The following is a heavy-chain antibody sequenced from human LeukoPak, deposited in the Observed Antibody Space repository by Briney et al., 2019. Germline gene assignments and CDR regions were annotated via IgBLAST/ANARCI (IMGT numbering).Heavy chain of an antibody. CDR3: AKESVEGRGYYDSSGYYGGYFDY. J-gene: IGHJ4*02. CDR1: GFTFSSYS. Sequence: GGSLRLSCAASGFTFSSYSMNWVRQAPGKGLEWVSSISSSSSYIYYADSVKGRFTISRDNAKNSLYLQMSSLRAEDTAVYYCAKESVEGRGYYDSSGYYGGYFDYWGQGTLVTVSS. D-gene: IGHD3-22*01. CDR2: ISSSSSYI. V-gene: IGHV3-21*01.